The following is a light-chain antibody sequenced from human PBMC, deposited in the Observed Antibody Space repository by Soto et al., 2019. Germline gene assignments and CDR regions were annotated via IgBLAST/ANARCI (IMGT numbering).Light chain of an antibody. CDR2: DAS. V-gene: IGKV3-11*01. Sequence: EIVLTQSPATLSLSPGERATLSCRASQSVGRHLAWYQQKPGQAPRLLIYDASNRATGVPARFSGSGPGTDFTLSIISLEPEDFAVYYCQQRKNWPPATFGGETKVEIK. CDR3: QQRKNWPPAT. CDR1: QSVGRH. J-gene: IGKJ4*01.